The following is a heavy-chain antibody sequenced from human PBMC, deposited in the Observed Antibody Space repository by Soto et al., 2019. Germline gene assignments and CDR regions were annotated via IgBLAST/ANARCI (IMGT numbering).Heavy chain of an antibody. CDR2: IIPIFGTA. Sequence: SVKVSCKASGGTFSSYAITWVRQAPGQGLEWMGGIIPIFGTANYAQKFQGRVTFTADESRSTAYLELSSLKSEDTAVYYCASTFYYDSSGFYEPYYYYYGIDVWGQGTTVTVSS. CDR1: GGTFSSYA. V-gene: IGHV1-69*13. D-gene: IGHD3-22*01. CDR3: ASTFYYDSSGFYEPYYYYYGIDV. J-gene: IGHJ6*02.